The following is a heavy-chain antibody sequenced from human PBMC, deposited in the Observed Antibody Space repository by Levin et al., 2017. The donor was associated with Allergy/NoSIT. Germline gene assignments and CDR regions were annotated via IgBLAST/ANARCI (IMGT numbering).Heavy chain of an antibody. D-gene: IGHD2-8*02. J-gene: IGHJ3*02. V-gene: IGHV3-7*04. CDR1: GFTFSSCW. CDR2: TKHDGTEK. CDR3: ARNWRSAFDI. Sequence: GGSLRLSCAASGFTFSSCWMSWVRQAPGKGLEWVANTKHDGTEKYYVDSVRGRFTISRDNAKNSVYLQMTSLRVEDTAVYYCARNWRSAFDIWGQGTMVTVSS.